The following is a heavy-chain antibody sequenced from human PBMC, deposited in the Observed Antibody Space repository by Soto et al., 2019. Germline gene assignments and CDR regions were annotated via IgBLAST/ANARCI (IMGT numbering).Heavy chain of an antibody. CDR2: ISSSSSTI. D-gene: IGHD6-19*01. V-gene: IGHV3-48*02. CDR1: GLTFSSYA. Sequence: PGGSLRLSCAGSGLTFSSYAMHWSRKAQGKGLEWGAVISYISSSSSTIYYADSVKGRFTISRDNAKNSLYLQMNSLRDEDTAVYYCARVAGTTYYYYGMDVWGQGTTVTLSS. J-gene: IGHJ6*02. CDR3: ARVAGTTYYYYGMDV.